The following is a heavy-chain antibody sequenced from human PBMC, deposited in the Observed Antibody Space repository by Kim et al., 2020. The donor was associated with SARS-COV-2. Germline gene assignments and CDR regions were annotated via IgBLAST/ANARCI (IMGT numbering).Heavy chain of an antibody. J-gene: IGHJ4*02. D-gene: IGHD6-13*01. Sequence: GGSLRLSCAASGFTFSTYAMSWVRQAPGKGLEWVSAISGSGGGTYYADSVKGRFTISRDNSKNTLYLQMNSLRAEDTAAYYCAGKSIAAAGTLGAPYCWGQGTLVTVSS. CDR1: GFTFSTYA. V-gene: IGHV3-23*01. CDR3: AGKSIAAAGTLGAPYC. CDR2: ISGSGGGT.